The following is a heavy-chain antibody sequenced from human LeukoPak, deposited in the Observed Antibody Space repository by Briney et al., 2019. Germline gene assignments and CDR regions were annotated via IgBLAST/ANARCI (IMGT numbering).Heavy chain of an antibody. CDR2: INHSGST. V-gene: IGHV4-4*02. CDR1: GGSISSSNW. D-gene: IGHD1-1*01. J-gene: IGHJ3*02. CDR3: ARGRMRTTGTTDAFDI. Sequence: SGTLSLTCAVSGGSISSSNWWSWVRQPPGKGLEWIGEINHSGSTNYNPSLKSRVTISVDTSKNQFSLKLSSVTAADTAVYYCARGRMRTTGTTDAFDIWGQGTMVTVSS.